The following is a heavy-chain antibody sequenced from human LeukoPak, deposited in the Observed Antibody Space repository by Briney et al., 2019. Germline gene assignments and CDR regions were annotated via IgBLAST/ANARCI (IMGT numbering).Heavy chain of an antibody. CDR3: ARDQVTVTTAGRGLNY. V-gene: IGHV3-33*01. J-gene: IGHJ4*02. CDR1: GFTFSSYG. CDR2: IWYDGSNK. Sequence: GGSLRLSCAASGFTFSSYGMHWVRQAPGKGLEWVAVIWYDGSNKYYADSAKGRFTISRDNSKNTLYLQMNSLRAEDTAVYYCARDQVTVTTAGRGLNYWGQGTLVTVSS. D-gene: IGHD4-17*01.